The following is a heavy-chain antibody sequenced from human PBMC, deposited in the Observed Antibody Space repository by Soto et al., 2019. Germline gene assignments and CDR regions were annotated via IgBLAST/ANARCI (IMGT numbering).Heavy chain of an antibody. CDR1: GYTFSNYG. CDR3: ARAVPGAEDCFGP. J-gene: IGHJ5*02. D-gene: IGHD2-2*01. V-gene: IGHV1-18*01. CDR2: ISLYSDGT. Sequence: ASVKVSCKTSGYTFSNYGITWVRQAPGQPLEWLGWISLYSDGTNYAQKFQGRVSMTTDTSTTTAYMELRSLRSDDTAVYYCARAVPGAEDCFGPSGPGTLVTVFS.